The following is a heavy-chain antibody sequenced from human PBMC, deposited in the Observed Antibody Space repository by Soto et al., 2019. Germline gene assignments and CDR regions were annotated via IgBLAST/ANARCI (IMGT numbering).Heavy chain of an antibody. D-gene: IGHD6-19*01. V-gene: IGHV3-7*04. CDR3: ARDRGRSSGWYDY. J-gene: IGHJ4*02. CDR2: IKQDGSEK. Sequence: PGGSLRLSCAASGFTFSSYWMSWVRQAPGKGLEWVANIKQDGSEKYYVDSVKGRFTIPRDNAKNSLYLQMNSLRAEDTAVYYCARDRGRSSGWYDYWGQGTLVTVSS. CDR1: GFTFSSYW.